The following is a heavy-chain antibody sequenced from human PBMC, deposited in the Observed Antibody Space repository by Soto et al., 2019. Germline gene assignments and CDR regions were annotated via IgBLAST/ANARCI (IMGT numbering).Heavy chain of an antibody. CDR1: GFTFSSYG. D-gene: IGHD2-15*01. J-gene: IGHJ3*02. CDR2: IWYDGSNK. CDR3: ARGGCSGGSCSPSNAFDI. V-gene: IGHV3-33*01. Sequence: GGSLRLSCAASGFTFSSYGMHWVRQAPGKGLEGVAVIWYDGSNKYYADSVKGRFTISRDNSKNTLYLQMNSLRAEDTAVYYCARGGCSGGSCSPSNAFDIWGQGTMVTVSS.